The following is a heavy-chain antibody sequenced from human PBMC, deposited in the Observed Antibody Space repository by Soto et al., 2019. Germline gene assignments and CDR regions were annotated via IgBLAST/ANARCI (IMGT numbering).Heavy chain of an antibody. D-gene: IGHD3-10*01. CDR3: AREGLTRPRGAFDI. CDR1: GFTFSSYW. Sequence: PGGSLRLSCAASGFTFSSYWMHWVRQAPGKGPVWVSRINSDGSSTSYADSVKGRFTISRDNAKNTLYLQMNSLRAEDTAVYYCAREGLTRPRGAFDIWGQGTMVTVSS. CDR2: INSDGSST. J-gene: IGHJ3*02. V-gene: IGHV3-74*01.